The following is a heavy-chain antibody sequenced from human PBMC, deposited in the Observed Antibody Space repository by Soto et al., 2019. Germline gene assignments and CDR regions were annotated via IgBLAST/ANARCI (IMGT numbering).Heavy chain of an antibody. V-gene: IGHV4-30-4*01. J-gene: IGHJ2*01. Sequence: QVQLQESGPGLIKPSETLSLTCTVSDGSISGGRHSWSWIRQPPGKGLELIGYIFDRGSTYYNPSLRSRLSMSADTSKKQFALRLTSVTAAEAAVYYCARDIMPLTKDWYFDLWGRGTLVTVSS. CDR1: DGSISGGRHS. CDR3: ARDIMPLTKDWYFDL. D-gene: IGHD4-17*01. CDR2: IFDRGST.